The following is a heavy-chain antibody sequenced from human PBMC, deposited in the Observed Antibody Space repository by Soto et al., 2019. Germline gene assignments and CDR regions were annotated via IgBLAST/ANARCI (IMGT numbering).Heavy chain of an antibody. Sequence: SETLSLTCAVYGGSFSGYYWSWIRQPPGKGLEWIGEINHSGSTNYNPSLKSRVTISVDTSKNQFSLKLSSVTAADTAVYSCAGEPKGGVNTAMTTYYYDMGVWGQGTTVTVSS. V-gene: IGHV4-34*01. CDR1: GGSFSGYY. CDR3: AGEPKGGVNTAMTTYYYDMGV. D-gene: IGHD5-18*01. J-gene: IGHJ6*02. CDR2: INHSGST.